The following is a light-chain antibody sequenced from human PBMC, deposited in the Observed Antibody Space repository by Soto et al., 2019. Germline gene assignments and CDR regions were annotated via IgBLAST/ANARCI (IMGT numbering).Light chain of an antibody. CDR3: SSHAGATKSV. V-gene: IGLV2-8*01. J-gene: IGLJ2*01. Sequence: QSALTQPPSASGSPGQSVTISCTGTSSDVGAYNSVSWYQHYPGKAPKLLIYEVSKRPSGVPDRFSGSKSGNTASLTVSGLQAEDEADYYCSSHAGATKSVFGGGTKLTVL. CDR1: SSDVGAYNS. CDR2: EVS.